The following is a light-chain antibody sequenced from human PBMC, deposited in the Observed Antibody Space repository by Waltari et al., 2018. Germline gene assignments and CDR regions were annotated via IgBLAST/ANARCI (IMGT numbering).Light chain of an antibody. CDR3: QVWDSSTAGVV. V-gene: IGLV3-9*01. CDR2: RDS. J-gene: IGLJ2*01. CDR1: NIGSKN. Sequence: SYELTQPLSVSVALGQTARLTCGGNNIGSKNVHWYQQKPCQAPVLVIYRDSNRPSGIPERFSGSNSGNTATLTISRAQAGDEADYYCQVWDSSTAGVVFGGGTKLTVL.